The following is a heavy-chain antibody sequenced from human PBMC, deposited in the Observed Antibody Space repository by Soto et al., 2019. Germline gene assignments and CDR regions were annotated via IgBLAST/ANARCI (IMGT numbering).Heavy chain of an antibody. CDR3: HGYGY. CDR2: IYSGGTT. D-gene: IGHD5-12*01. J-gene: IGHJ4*02. V-gene: IGHV3-53*01. Sequence: EVQLVESGGGLIQPGGSLRLSCVVSGFTVSSTNYMSWVRQAPGKGLEWVSVIYSGGTTSYADSVKGRFTISRDNSTNTLYLQMNSLSAEDTAVYYCHGYGYWGQGTLVTVSS. CDR1: GFTVSSTNY.